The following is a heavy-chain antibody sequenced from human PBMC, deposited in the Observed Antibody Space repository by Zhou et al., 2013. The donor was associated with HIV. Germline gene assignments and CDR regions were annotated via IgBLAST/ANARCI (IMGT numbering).Heavy chain of an antibody. D-gene: IGHD2-2*01. CDR2: IIPIFGTA. CDR3: ASNDLPRYCSSTSCWEYFQH. Sequence: QVQLVQSGAEVKKPGSSVKVSCKASGGTFSSYAISWVRQAPGQGLEWMGGIIPIFGTANYAQKFQGRVTITTDESTSTAYMELSSLRSEDTAVYYCASNDLPRYCSSTSCWEYFQHWGQGTLVTVSS. J-gene: IGHJ1*01. V-gene: IGHV1-69*05. CDR1: GGTFSSYA.